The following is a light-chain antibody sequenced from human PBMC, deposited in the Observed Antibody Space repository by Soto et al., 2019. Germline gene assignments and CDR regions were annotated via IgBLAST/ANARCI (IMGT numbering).Light chain of an antibody. V-gene: IGKV4-1*01. CDR2: WAS. J-gene: IGKJ5*01. CDR3: QQYYSTPIT. CDR1: QSVLFSSNNKNY. Sequence: DIVMTQSPDSLTVSLSERATINCKSSQSVLFSSNNKNYLAWYQQKPGQPPKLLIYWASTRESGVPDRFSGSGSGTDFTLTISSLQAEDVAVYYCQQYYSTPITFGQGTRLEI.